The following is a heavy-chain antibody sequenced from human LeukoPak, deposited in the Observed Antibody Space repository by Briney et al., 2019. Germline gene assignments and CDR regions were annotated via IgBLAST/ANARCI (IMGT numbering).Heavy chain of an antibody. V-gene: IGHV4-4*07. D-gene: IGHD2-21*01. J-gene: IGHJ4*02. CDR3: ARDDSSRDDSGGDHS. CDR1: SASVTSHH. CDR2: VHFSGST. Sequence: PSETLSLTCAVSSASVTSHHWAWIRQPAGKGLEWVGRVHFSGSTNDNPSLRSRVAISLDKSKNELSLTLKSVSGAETAVYFCARDDSSRDDSGGDHSWGRGILVTVSS.